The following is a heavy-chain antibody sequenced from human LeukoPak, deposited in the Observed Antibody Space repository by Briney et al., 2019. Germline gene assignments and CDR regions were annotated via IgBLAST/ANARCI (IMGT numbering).Heavy chain of an antibody. V-gene: IGHV4-4*07. CDR2: IYTSGST. D-gene: IGHD2-21*02. CDR3: ASGIVVVTASDAFDI. J-gene: IGHJ3*02. CDR1: GGSISSYY. Sequence: SETLSLTCTVSGGSISSYYWSWIRQPAGKGLEWIGRIYTSGSTYYNPSLKSRVTISVDTSKNQFSLKLSSVTAADTAVYYCASGIVVVTASDAFDIWGQGTMVTVSS.